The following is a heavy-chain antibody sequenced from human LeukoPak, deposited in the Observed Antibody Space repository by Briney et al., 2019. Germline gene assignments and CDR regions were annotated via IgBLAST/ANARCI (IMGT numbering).Heavy chain of an antibody. CDR3: ATTITVTTDY. CDR2: IYHSGSA. J-gene: IGHJ4*02. V-gene: IGHV4-39*07. Sequence: SETLSLTCTVSGGSISSGGYYWGWIRQPPGKGLEWIGSIYHSGSAYYNPSLKSRVTISVDTSKNQFSLKLTSVTAADTAVYYCATTITVTTDYWGQGTLVTVS. CDR1: GGSISSGGYY. D-gene: IGHD4-17*01.